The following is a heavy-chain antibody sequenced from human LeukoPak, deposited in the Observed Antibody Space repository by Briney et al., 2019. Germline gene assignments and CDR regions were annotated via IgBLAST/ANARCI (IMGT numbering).Heavy chain of an antibody. V-gene: IGHV3-7*03. CDR2: INPDGSEE. Sequence: GGSLRLSCEASGFTFGRTFSTYWMNWVRQAPGKGLEWVANINPDGSEEYYVDSVKGRFTISRDNAKNSLYLQMNGLRVEDTAVYYCAKFEFPDWGSQGFGAFDIWGQGTMVTVSS. J-gene: IGHJ3*02. CDR1: GFTFGRTFSTYW. D-gene: IGHD7-27*01. CDR3: AKFEFPDWGSQGFGAFDI.